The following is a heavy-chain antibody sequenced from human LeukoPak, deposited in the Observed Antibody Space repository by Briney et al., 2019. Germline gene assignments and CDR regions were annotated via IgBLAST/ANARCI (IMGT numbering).Heavy chain of an antibody. CDR2: IRYDGSNK. Sequence: GGSLRLSCAASGFTFSSYGMHWVRQAPGKGLEWVAFIRYDGSNKYYADSVKGRFTISRDNSKNTLYLQMNSLRAEDTAVYYCARDALLSSASPTYYYYYMDVWGKGTTVTVSS. V-gene: IGHV3-30*02. CDR3: ARDALLSSASPTYYYYYMDV. J-gene: IGHJ6*03. CDR1: GFTFSSYG. D-gene: IGHD2-2*01.